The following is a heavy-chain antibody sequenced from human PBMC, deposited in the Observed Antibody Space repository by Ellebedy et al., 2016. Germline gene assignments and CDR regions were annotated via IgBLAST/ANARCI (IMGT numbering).Heavy chain of an antibody. CDR1: GFTFSSYA. Sequence: GESLKISXAASGFTFSSYAMSWVRQAPGKGLEWVSTISGSGGSTYYADSVKGRFTISRDNSKNTLYLQMNSLRAEDTAVYYCAKDLDYGGAFDYWGQGTLVTVSS. V-gene: IGHV3-23*01. CDR2: ISGSGGST. CDR3: AKDLDYGGAFDY. J-gene: IGHJ4*02. D-gene: IGHD4-23*01.